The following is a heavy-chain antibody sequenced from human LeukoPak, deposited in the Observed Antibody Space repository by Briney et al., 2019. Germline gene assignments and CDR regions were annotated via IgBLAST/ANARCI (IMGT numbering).Heavy chain of an antibody. D-gene: IGHD3-16*01. V-gene: IGHV3-53*01. CDR2: IYSGGST. J-gene: IGHJ4*02. CDR1: GFTFSSNY. CDR3: ARARGSGEFDY. Sequence: GGPLRLSCAASGFTFSSNYISWVGQAPGKGLDGVSSIYSGGSTYYAASVKGRFTISRDNSKNTLYLQMNSLRAEDTAVYYCARARGSGEFDYWGQGTLVTVSS.